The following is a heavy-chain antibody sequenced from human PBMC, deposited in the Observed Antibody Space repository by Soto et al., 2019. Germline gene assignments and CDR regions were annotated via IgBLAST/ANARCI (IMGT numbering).Heavy chain of an antibody. CDR2: IKEDGSEM. J-gene: IGHJ5*01. V-gene: IGHV3-7*03. CDR3: LSFWSDS. Sequence: EVHMVGSGGGLVQPGGSLRLSCAASGFTFSNYWMNWVRQAPGKGLEWVANIKEDGSEMNYVDSVKGRFTISRDNAKNSVYLQVNYLRAEDTAVYYCLSFWSDSWGKGTLVTVSS. CDR1: GFTFSNYW.